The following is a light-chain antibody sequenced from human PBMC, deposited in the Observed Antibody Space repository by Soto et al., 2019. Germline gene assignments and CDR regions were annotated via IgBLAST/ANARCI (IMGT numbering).Light chain of an antibody. CDR1: QSVSSSY. CDR2: GAS. J-gene: IGKJ1*01. CDR3: QQYGSSPRT. V-gene: IGKV3-20*01. Sequence: EIALTQSPGTLSLSPGARATISGRASQSVSSSYLAWYQQKPGQAPRLLTYGASSRATGIPDRFSGSGSGTDFTLTISRLEPEDFAVYYCQQYGSSPRTFGQGTKVDIK.